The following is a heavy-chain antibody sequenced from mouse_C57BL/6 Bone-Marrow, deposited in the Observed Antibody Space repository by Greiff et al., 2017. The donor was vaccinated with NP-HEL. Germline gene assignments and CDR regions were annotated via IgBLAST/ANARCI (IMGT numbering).Heavy chain of an antibody. J-gene: IGHJ4*01. D-gene: IGHD2-10*01. V-gene: IGHV2-5*01. CDR1: GFSLTSYG. Sequence: VQLQESGPGLVQPSQSLSITCTVSGFSLTSYGVHWVRQSPGKGLEWLGVIWRGGSTDYNAAFMSRLSITKDNSKSQVFFKMNSLQADDTAIYYCAKGPPSYGKKAMDYWGQGTSVTVSS. CDR3: AKGPPSYGKKAMDY. CDR2: IWRGGST.